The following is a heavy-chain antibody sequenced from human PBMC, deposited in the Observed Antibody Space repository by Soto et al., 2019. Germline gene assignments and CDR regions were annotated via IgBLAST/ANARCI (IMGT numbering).Heavy chain of an antibody. CDR2: IIPIFGTA. Sequence: ASVKVSCKASGGTFSSYAISWVRQAPGQGLEWMGGIIPIFGTANYAQKFQGRVTITADESTSTAYMELSSLRSEDTAVYYCAKRQYYYGSGSYYNLGGNYYYGMDVWGQGTTVTVSS. D-gene: IGHD3-10*01. CDR3: AKRQYYYGSGSYYNLGGNYYYGMDV. J-gene: IGHJ6*02. V-gene: IGHV1-69*13. CDR1: GGTFSSYA.